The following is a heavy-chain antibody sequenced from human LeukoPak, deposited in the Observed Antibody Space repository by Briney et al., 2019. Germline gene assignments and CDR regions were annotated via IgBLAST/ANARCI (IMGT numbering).Heavy chain of an antibody. J-gene: IGHJ4*02. V-gene: IGHV3-30*03. CDR3: ASRYSSSWSPIDY. CDR2: ISYDGSNK. CDR1: GFAFSSYG. D-gene: IGHD6-13*01. Sequence: GGSLRLSCAASGFAFSSYGMHWVRQAPGKGLEWVAVISYDGSNKYYADSVKGRFTISRDNSKNTLYLQMNSLRAEDTAVYYCASRYSSSWSPIDYWGQGTLVTVSS.